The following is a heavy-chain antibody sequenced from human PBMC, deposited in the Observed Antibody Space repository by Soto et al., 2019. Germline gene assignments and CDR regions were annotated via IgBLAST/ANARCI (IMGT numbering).Heavy chain of an antibody. Sequence: GGSLRLSCAASGFTFSSYGMRWVRQAPGKGLEWVAVIWYDGSNKYYADSVKGRFTISRDNSKNTLYLQMNSLRAEDTAVYYCARDPTITIFGVTLDYWGQGTLVTSPQ. CDR2: IWYDGSNK. CDR3: ARDPTITIFGVTLDY. J-gene: IGHJ4*02. CDR1: GFTFSSYG. V-gene: IGHV3-33*01. D-gene: IGHD3-3*01.